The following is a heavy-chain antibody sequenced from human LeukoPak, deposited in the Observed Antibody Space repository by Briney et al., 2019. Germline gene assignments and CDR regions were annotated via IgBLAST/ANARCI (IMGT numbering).Heavy chain of an antibody. CDR1: GYTFSSYY. J-gene: IGHJ4*02. CDR2: INPSGGSA. D-gene: IGHD1-26*01. Sequence: ASVKVSCKASGYTFSSYYMHWVRQAPGQGLEWMGIINPSGGSASYAQKFQGRVTMTRDTPTSTVYMELSSLRSEDTAVYYCARDLVSGSYSVGVDYWGQGTLVTVSS. V-gene: IGHV1-46*01. CDR3: ARDLVSGSYSVGVDY.